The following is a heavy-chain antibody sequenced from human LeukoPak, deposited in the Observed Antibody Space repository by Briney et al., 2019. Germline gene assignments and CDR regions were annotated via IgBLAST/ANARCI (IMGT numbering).Heavy chain of an antibody. Sequence: RTGGSLRLSCAASGFTFDDYAMHWVRQAPGKGLEWVSGISWNSGSIGYADSVKGRFTISRDNAKNSLYLQMNSLRAEDTALYYCVREKVVAVTHYYYYGMDVWGQGTTVTVSS. CDR2: ISWNSGSI. J-gene: IGHJ6*02. CDR1: GFTFDDYA. CDR3: VREKVVAVTHYYYYGMDV. D-gene: IGHD2-15*01. V-gene: IGHV3-9*01.